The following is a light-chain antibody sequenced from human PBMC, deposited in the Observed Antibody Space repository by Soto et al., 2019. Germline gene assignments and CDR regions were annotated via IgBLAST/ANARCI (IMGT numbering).Light chain of an antibody. J-gene: IGKJ4*01. CDR3: QQRSNWLELT. Sequence: EIVLPQAPATLSLSPGERATLSCRASQSVSSHLAWYQQKPGQAPRRLIYDASNRATGIPARFSGSGYGTYFTLTISSLEPEDFAFYYCQQRSNWLELTFGGGTKVEIK. V-gene: IGKV3-11*01. CDR1: QSVSSH. CDR2: DAS.